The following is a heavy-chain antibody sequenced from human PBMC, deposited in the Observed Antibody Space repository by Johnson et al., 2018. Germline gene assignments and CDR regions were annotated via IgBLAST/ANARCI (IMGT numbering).Heavy chain of an antibody. Sequence: QVQLVQSGGGVVQPGRSLRLSCAASGFISSVYPMHWVRQAPGKGLEWVAVISSDGSTKYYADPVKGRFTISRDNSKNTLSLQMNSLGVEDTAVYYWTRDRFGNCKGGICNYSYLDVWGKGTTVTVSS. CDR2: ISSDGSTK. D-gene: IGHD2-15*01. CDR1: GFISSVYP. CDR3: TRDRFGNCKGGICNYSYLDV. J-gene: IGHJ6*03. V-gene: IGHV3-30-3*01.